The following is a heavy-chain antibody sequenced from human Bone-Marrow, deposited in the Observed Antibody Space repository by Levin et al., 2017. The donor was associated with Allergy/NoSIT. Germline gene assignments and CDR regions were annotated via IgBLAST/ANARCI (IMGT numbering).Heavy chain of an antibody. J-gene: IGHJ4*02. CDR2: IYYSGST. D-gene: IGHD2-21*02. CDR1: GGSVSSGSYF. Sequence: ASETLSLTCTVSGGSVSSGSYFWSWIRQPPGKGLEWIGYIYYSGSTNYNPSLKSRVTISVDTSKNQFSLKLSSVTAADTAVYYCARYGGVDYPMSPPRWGQGTLVTVSS. CDR3: ARYGGVDYPMSPPR. V-gene: IGHV4-61*01.